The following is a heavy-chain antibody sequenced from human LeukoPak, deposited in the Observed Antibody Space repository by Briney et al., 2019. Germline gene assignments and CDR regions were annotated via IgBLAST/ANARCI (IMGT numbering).Heavy chain of an antibody. Sequence: GGSLRLSCAVSGFTFSAYGVHWVRQAPGKALEGVAVISYDGSYQAYADSVKGRFTVSRDSSKNTLYLQLNSLRPEDTGLYYCARERRRDGYNYKDYWGQGTQVSVSS. J-gene: IGHJ4*02. CDR1: GFTFSAYG. CDR3: ARERRRDGYNYKDY. D-gene: IGHD5-24*01. V-gene: IGHV3-30*04. CDR2: ISYDGSYQ.